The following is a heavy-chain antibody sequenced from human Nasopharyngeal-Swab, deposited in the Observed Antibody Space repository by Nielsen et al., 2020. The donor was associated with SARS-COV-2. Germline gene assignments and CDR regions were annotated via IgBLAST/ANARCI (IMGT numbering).Heavy chain of an antibody. V-gene: IGHV3-53*01. D-gene: IGHD2-8*01. J-gene: IGHJ4*02. CDR3: ASHYCSRGVCYFDS. CDR2: VYSGGDT. Sequence: GESLKISCAVTGFPIRDNYMSWVRRAPRAGLEWVSVVYSGGDTYYADSVRGRFTVSRDISNNMIYLQMNSLRAEDTAVYYCASHYCSRGVCYFDSWGQGTLVNVSS. CDR1: GFPIRDNY.